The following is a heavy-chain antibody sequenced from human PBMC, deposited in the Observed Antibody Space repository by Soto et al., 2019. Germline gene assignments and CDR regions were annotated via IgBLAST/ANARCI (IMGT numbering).Heavy chain of an antibody. Sequence: EVQLVESGGGLVQPGGSLRLPCAASGFTFSDYWIHWVRQAPGKGLVWVSRIKTDGSSTDYADSVKGRFTISRDNAKNTLYLQMNSLSAEDTAVYYCAKREGNTYGLFHWGQGTLVTVSS. J-gene: IGHJ4*02. CDR1: GFTFSDYW. CDR3: AKREGNTYGLFH. CDR2: IKTDGSST. D-gene: IGHD5-18*01. V-gene: IGHV3-74*01.